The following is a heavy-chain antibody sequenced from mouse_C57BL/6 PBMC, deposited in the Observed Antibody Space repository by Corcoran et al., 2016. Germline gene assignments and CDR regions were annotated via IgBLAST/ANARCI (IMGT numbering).Heavy chain of an antibody. Sequence: DVQLQESGPGLVKPSQSLSLTCSVTGYSITSGYYWNWIRQFPGNKLEWMGYISYDGSNNYNPSLKNRISITRDTSKNQFFLKLNSVTTEDTATYYCARQTAQATVDYWGQGTTLTVSS. D-gene: IGHD3-2*02. CDR1: GYSITSGYY. CDR3: ARQTAQATVDY. V-gene: IGHV3-6*01. CDR2: ISYDGSN. J-gene: IGHJ2*01.